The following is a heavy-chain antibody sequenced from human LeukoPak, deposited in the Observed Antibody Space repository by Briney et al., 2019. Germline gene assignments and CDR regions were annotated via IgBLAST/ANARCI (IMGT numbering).Heavy chain of an antibody. J-gene: IGHJ4*02. CDR2: IKQDGSEK. CDR3: ARDSAGNDY. Sequence: TGGSLRLSCAASGFTFSTYWMSWVRQAPGKGLEWVANIKQDGSEKYYVDSVMGRFTISRDNAKNSLYLQMNSLRAEDTAMYYCARDSAGNDYWGQGTLVTVSS. CDR1: GFTFSTYW. D-gene: IGHD6-13*01. V-gene: IGHV3-7*01.